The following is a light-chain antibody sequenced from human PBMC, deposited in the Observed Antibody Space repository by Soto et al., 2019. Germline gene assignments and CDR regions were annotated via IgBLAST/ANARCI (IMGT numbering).Light chain of an antibody. CDR3: QQTYSPLLT. V-gene: IGKV1-39*01. J-gene: IGKJ4*01. CDR1: QTISTY. CDR2: AAS. Sequence: DIEMTQSPSSLSASAGDRVTITCRASQTISTYLNWFQQKPGKAPNLLIFAASILQSGVPSRFSGGGSGADFTLTINGLQPEDSATYYCQQTYSPLLTFGGGIKVEV.